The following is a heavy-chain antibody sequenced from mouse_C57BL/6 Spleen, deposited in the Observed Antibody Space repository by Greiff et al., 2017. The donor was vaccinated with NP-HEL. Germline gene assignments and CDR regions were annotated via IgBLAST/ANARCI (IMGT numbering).Heavy chain of an antibody. CDR3: ARGIYDGYPAWFAY. D-gene: IGHD2-3*01. J-gene: IGHJ3*01. CDR1: GYSITSGYY. Sequence: DVKVEESGPGLVKPSQSLSLTCSVTGYSITSGYYWNWIRQFPGNKLEWMGYISYDGSNNYNPSLKNRISITRDTSKNQFFLKLNSVTTEDTATYYCARGIYDGYPAWFAYWGQGTLVTVSA. CDR2: ISYDGSN. V-gene: IGHV3-6*01.